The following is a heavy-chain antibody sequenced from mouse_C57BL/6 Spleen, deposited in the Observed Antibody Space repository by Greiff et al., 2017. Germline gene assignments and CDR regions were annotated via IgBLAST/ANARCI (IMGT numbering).Heavy chain of an antibody. CDR1: GFTFSSYA. CDR3: TRGDYYGSSSGFDY. J-gene: IGHJ2*01. V-gene: IGHV5-9-1*02. CDR2: ISSGGDYL. D-gene: IGHD1-1*01. Sequence: EVQLVESGEGLVKPGGSLKLSCAASGFTFSSYAMSWVRQTPEKRLEWVAYISSGGDYLYYADTVKGRFTISRDNARNTLYLQMSSLKSEDTAMYYGTRGDYYGSSSGFDYWGQGTTLTVSS.